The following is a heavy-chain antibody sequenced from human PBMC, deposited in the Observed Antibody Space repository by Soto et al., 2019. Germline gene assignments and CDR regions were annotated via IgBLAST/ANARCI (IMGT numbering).Heavy chain of an antibody. V-gene: IGHV5-51*03. CDR1: GYSFTSFW. J-gene: IGHJ3*02. Sequence: EVQLVQSGAEVKKPGESLKISCKGSGYSFTSFWIAWVRQVSGKGLEWMGIIYPGGSDTRYSPSFQGQVTISADKSISTAYLQWSSLKASDTAIYYCARPYTSGLDDAFDIWGQGTMVTVSS. CDR2: IYPGGSDT. CDR3: ARPYTSGLDDAFDI. D-gene: IGHD6-19*01.